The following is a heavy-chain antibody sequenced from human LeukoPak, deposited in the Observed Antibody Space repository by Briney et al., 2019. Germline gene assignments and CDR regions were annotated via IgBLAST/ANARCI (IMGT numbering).Heavy chain of an antibody. CDR2: IYYSGST. J-gene: IGHJ4*02. D-gene: IGHD5-18*01. Sequence: SQTLSLTCTVSGGSISSGGYYWSWIRQPPGKGLEWIGYIYYSGSTNYNPSLKSRVTISVDTSKNQFSLKLSSVTAADTAVYYCARHRGYSYGSPLFDYWGQGTLVTVSS. CDR3: ARHRGYSYGSPLFDY. V-gene: IGHV4-61*08. CDR1: GGSISSGGYY.